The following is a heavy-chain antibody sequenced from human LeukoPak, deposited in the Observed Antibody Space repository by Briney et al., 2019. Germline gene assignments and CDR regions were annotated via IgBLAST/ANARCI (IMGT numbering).Heavy chain of an antibody. CDR2: ISSSGSTI. CDR1: GFTFSSYE. J-gene: IGHJ4*02. Sequence: GGSLRLSCAASGFTFSSYEMNWVRQAPGKGLEWVSYISSSGSTIYYADSVKGRFTISRDNAKNSLYLQMNSLRAEDTAVYYCARETPPVGGCHDDYDYWGQGTLVTVSS. D-gene: IGHD5-12*01. CDR3: ARETPPVGGCHDDYDY. V-gene: IGHV3-48*03.